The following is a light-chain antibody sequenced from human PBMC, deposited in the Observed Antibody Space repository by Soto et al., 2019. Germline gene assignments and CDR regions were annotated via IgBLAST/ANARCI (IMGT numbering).Light chain of an antibody. J-gene: IGKJ2*01. Sequence: EIVLTQSPVTLSLSPGERGTLSCRASQSVGTSLAWYQQTPGQAPRLLIYDTSTRAAGIPARFSGSGSGTDFTLTISRLEAEDFAVYYCQQYDTSPRTFGQGTKVDNK. CDR2: DTS. V-gene: IGKV3-20*01. CDR1: QSVGTS. CDR3: QQYDTSPRT.